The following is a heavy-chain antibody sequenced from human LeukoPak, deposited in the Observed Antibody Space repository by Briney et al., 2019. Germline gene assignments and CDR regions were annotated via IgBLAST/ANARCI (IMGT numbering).Heavy chain of an antibody. V-gene: IGHV4-39*07. D-gene: IGHD3-10*01. CDR3: ARYDMIRGGFDY. CDR1: GGSISSSSYY. CDR2: FYHSGST. Sequence: SETLSLTCTVSGGSISSSSYYWGWIRQPPGKGLEWIGNFYHSGSTYYNPSLKSRVTISVDASKNQFSLKLSSVTAADTALYYCARYDMIRGGFDYWGQRTLVTVSS. J-gene: IGHJ4*02.